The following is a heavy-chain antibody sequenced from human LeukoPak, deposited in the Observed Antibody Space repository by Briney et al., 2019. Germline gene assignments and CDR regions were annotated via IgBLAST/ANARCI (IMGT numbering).Heavy chain of an antibody. V-gene: IGHV1-8*01. D-gene: IGHD3-22*01. CDR1: GYTFTSYD. CDR3: ARDLMYYYDSSGSDAFDI. Sequence: ASVKVSCKASGYTFTSYDINWVRQATGQGLEWMGWMNPNSGNTGYAQKFQGRVTMTRNTSISTAYMELSSLRSEDTAVYYCARDLMYYYDSSGSDAFDIWGQGTMVTVSS. CDR2: MNPNSGNT. J-gene: IGHJ3*02.